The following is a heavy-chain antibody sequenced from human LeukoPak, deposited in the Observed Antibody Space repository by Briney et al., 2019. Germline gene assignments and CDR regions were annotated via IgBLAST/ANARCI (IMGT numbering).Heavy chain of an antibody. Sequence: GGSLRLSCAASGFTFSSYAMHWVRQAPVKGLEWVAVISYDGSNKYYADSVKGRFTISRDNSKNTLYLQMNSLRAEDTAVYYCAREKGRYFDYWGQGTLVTVSS. D-gene: IGHD3-9*01. CDR3: AREKGRYFDY. J-gene: IGHJ4*02. CDR1: GFTFSSYA. V-gene: IGHV3-30-3*01. CDR2: ISYDGSNK.